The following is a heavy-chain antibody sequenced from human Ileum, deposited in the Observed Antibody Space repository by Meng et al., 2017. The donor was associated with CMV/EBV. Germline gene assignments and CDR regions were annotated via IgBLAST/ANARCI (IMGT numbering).Heavy chain of an antibody. D-gene: IGHD3-10*01. V-gene: IGHV4-4*07. CDR2: IYTSGTT. J-gene: IGHJ4*02. Sequence: QGQLEESGPGLLKTSETLSLTCYVSGGSISNYYWSWIRQPAGKGLEWIAHIYTSGTTNYNPSLKSRVTMSVDTSRNQFSLKLTSVTAADTAVYYCARNYGSGNWNFFHYWGQGTLVTVSS. CDR1: GGSISNYY. CDR3: ARNYGSGNWNFFHY.